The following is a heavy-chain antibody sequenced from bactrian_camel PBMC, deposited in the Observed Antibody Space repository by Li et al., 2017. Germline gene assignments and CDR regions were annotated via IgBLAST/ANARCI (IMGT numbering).Heavy chain of an antibody. J-gene: IGHJ4*01. D-gene: IGHD2*01. Sequence: HVQLVESGGGSIQSGGSLTLSCVASGYSVSEGYMAWFRQAPGKEREGVAAIDRNGYPTYTYAVKDRFTISKDNANNTVNLMMNSLKPEDAAMYYCAANFGPYCSGPYLARRANFLGQGTQVTVS. CDR1: GYSVSEGY. V-gene: IGHV3S53*01. CDR2: IDRNGYP.